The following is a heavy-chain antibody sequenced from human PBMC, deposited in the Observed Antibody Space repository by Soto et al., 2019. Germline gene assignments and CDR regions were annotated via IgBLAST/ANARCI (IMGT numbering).Heavy chain of an antibody. CDR2: IYHSGST. Sequence: PSETLSLTCAVSGGSISSGGYSWSWIRQPPGKGLEWIGYIYHSGSTYYNPSLKSRVTISVDRSKNQFSLKLSSVTAADTAVYYCARTYSSSSFDYWGQGTLVTVSS. D-gene: IGHD6-6*01. V-gene: IGHV4-30-2*01. CDR3: ARTYSSSSFDY. CDR1: GGSISSGGYS. J-gene: IGHJ4*02.